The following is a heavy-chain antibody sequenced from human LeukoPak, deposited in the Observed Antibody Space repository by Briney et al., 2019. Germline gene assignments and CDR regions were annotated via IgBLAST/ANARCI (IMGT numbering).Heavy chain of an antibody. CDR3: AGTTVTTLDY. Sequence: ASVKVSCKASGYTFTTYYMHWVRQAPGQGLEWMGIINPSGGGSSYAQKFQGRVTMTRDMSTSTVYMELSSLRSEDTAVYYCAGTTVTTLDYWGQGTLVTVSS. J-gene: IGHJ4*02. D-gene: IGHD4-17*01. V-gene: IGHV1-46*01. CDR2: INPSGGGS. CDR1: GYTFTTYY.